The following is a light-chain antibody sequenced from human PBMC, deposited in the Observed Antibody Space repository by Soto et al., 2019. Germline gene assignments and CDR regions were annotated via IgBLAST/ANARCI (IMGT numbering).Light chain of an antibody. J-gene: IGKJ1*01. V-gene: IGKV3-15*01. CDR1: ESDSSN. Sequence: EIVMTQSPVTLSVSPGERATLSCRTSESDSSNLAWYQQKPGQAPRLLIYGASTRATGVPARFSGSGSGTEFTLTISSLQSEDFAVYYCQHYNNWPPWTFGQGTKVEIK. CDR2: GAS. CDR3: QHYNNWPPWT.